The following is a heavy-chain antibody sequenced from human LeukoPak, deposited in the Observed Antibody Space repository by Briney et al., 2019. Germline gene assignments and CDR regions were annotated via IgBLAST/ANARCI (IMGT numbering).Heavy chain of an antibody. CDR1: GFTFSSYS. D-gene: IGHD6-19*01. J-gene: IGHJ5*02. Sequence: PGGSLRLSCAASGFTFSSYSMNWVRQAPGKGLEWVSSISSSSSCIYYADSVKGRFTISRDNAKNSLYLQMNSLRAEDTAVYYCARDLSSSNGAWGQGTLVTVSS. CDR2: ISSSSSCI. CDR3: ARDLSSSNGA. V-gene: IGHV3-21*01.